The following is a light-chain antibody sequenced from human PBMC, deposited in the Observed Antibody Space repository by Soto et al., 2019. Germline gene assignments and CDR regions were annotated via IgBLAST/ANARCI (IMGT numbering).Light chain of an antibody. CDR1: PGINSW. J-gene: IGKJ4*01. CDR3: QHYNTYPLT. Sequence: DLQMTQSPSTLSAFVGDRVTITCRASPGINSWLAWYQQKPGKAPKLLIYKASNLVSGVPSRFSGSGSRTEFTLTISSLQPDDFATYYCQHYNTYPLTFGGGTKVEIK. CDR2: KAS. V-gene: IGKV1-5*03.